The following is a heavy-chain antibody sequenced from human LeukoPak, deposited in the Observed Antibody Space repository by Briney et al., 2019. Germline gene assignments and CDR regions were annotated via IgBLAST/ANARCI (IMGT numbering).Heavy chain of an antibody. Sequence: SVKVSCKASGGTFSSYAISWVRQAPGQGLEWMGGIIPIFGTANYAQKFQGRVTITADESTSTAYMELSSLRSEDTAVYYCARARAVAGREIDYWGQGTLVTVSS. CDR3: ARARAVAGREIDY. CDR1: GGTFSSYA. D-gene: IGHD6-19*01. J-gene: IGHJ4*02. CDR2: IIPIFGTA. V-gene: IGHV1-69*01.